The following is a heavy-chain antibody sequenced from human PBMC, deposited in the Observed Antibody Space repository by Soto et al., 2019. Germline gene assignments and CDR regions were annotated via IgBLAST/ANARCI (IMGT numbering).Heavy chain of an antibody. CDR3: ARDLFGGTTLANYYFDY. D-gene: IGHD3-16*01. J-gene: IGHJ4*02. V-gene: IGHV3-33*01. CDR2: IWYDGSNK. Sequence: VQLVESGGGVVQPGRSLRLSCAASGFTFSSYGMHWVRQAPGKGLEWVAVIWYDGSNKYYADSVKGRFTISRDNSKNTLYLQMNSLRAEDTAVYYCARDLFGGTTLANYYFDYWGQGTLVTVSS. CDR1: GFTFSSYG.